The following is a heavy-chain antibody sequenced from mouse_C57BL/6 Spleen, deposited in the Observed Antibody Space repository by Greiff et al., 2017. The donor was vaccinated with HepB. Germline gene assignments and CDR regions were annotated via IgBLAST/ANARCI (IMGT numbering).Heavy chain of an antibody. CDR2: INPSTGGT. CDR1: GYSFTGYY. J-gene: IGHJ4*01. V-gene: IGHV1-42*01. D-gene: IGHD2-1*01. CDR3: ARKYYYGNLYAMDY. Sequence: VQLQQSGPELVKPGASVKISCKASGYSFTGYYMNWVKQSPEKSLEWIGEINPSTGGTTYNQKFKAKATLTVDKSSSTAYMQLKSLTSEDSAVYYCARKYYYGNLYAMDYWGQGTSVTVSS.